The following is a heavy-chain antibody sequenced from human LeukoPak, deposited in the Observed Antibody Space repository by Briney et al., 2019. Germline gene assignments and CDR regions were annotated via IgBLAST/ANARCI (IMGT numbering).Heavy chain of an antibody. J-gene: IGHJ4*02. D-gene: IGHD6-13*01. Sequence: KAGGSLRLSCAASGFTFSSYSMNWVRQAPGKGLEWVSSISSSSSYIYHADSVKGRFTISRDNAKNSLYLQMNSLRAEDTAVYYCARDWYSSSWPRGVVYYWGQGTLVTVSS. CDR2: ISSSSSYI. CDR3: ARDWYSSSWPRGVVYY. CDR1: GFTFSSYS. V-gene: IGHV3-21*01.